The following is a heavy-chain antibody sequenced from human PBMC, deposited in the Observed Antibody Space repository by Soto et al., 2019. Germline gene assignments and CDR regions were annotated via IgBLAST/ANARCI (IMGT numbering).Heavy chain of an antibody. CDR2: IHAGNGNT. V-gene: IGHV1-3*01. J-gene: IGHJ6*02. CDR1: GYTFTTYS. Sequence: ASVKVSCKASGYTFTTYSMHWVRQAPGQRLEWMGWIHAGNGNTEHSQKFQGRATITRDTSASTAYLGLGSLRSEDTAVYYCARAACSSTSCYNYYAYGMDVWGQGTAVTVSS. CDR3: ARAACSSTSCYNYYAYGMDV. D-gene: IGHD2-2*01.